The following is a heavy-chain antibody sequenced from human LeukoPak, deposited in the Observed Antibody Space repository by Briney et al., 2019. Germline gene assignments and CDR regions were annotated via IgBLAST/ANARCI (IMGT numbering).Heavy chain of an antibody. D-gene: IGHD3-22*01. CDR2: ISGSSSYI. J-gene: IGHJ3*02. V-gene: IGHV3-21*01. CDR1: GFTFSSYG. CDR3: ATSHIDSSGYYYLGAFDI. Sequence: GGSLRLSCAASGFTFSSYGMHWVRQAPGKGLEWVSSISGSSSYIYYADSVRGRFTISRDNAKNSLYLHMNSLRAEDAAVYYCATSHIDSSGYYYLGAFDIWGQGTMVTVSS.